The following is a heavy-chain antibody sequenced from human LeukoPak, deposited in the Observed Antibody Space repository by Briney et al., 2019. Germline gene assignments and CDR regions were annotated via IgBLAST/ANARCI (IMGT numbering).Heavy chain of an antibody. J-gene: IGHJ4*02. Sequence: SETLSLTCTVSGGSISSSSYYWGWIRQPPGKGLEWIGGIHYSGSTYYNPSLKSRVTISVDTSKNQFSLKLSSVTAADTAVYYCASIRGHYFDYWGQGTLVTVSS. CDR2: IHYSGST. V-gene: IGHV4-39*01. CDR3: ASIRGHYFDY. D-gene: IGHD2-2*02. CDR1: GGSISSSSYY.